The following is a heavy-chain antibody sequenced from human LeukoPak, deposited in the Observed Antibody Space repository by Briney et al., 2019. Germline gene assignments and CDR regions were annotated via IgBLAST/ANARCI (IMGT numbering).Heavy chain of an antibody. CDR3: ARGNRGTSGFYFYYGMDV. D-gene: IGHD6-19*01. J-gene: IGHJ6*02. CDR1: GFTFDDYA. Sequence: GRSLRLSCAASGFTFDDYAMLWVRQAPGKGLEWVSGISWDSRNIGYAASVKGRFTTSRDNGKNSLYLQMNSLRPDDTALYYCARGNRGTSGFYFYYGMDVWGPGSTVTVSS. V-gene: IGHV3-9*01. CDR2: ISWDSRNI.